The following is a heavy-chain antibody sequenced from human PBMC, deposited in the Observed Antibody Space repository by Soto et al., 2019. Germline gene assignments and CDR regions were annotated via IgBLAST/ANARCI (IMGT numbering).Heavy chain of an antibody. J-gene: IGHJ4*02. V-gene: IGHV1-18*04. Sequence: GXSVKVSCKASGYTFTSYGISWVRQAPGQGLEWMGWISAYNGNTNYAQKLQGRVTMTTDTSTSTAYMELRSLRSDDTAVYYCARVTEEGSYGPRFDYWRQGTLVTVSS. CDR3: ARVTEEGSYGPRFDY. CDR1: GYTFTSYG. D-gene: IGHD3-16*01. CDR2: ISAYNGNT.